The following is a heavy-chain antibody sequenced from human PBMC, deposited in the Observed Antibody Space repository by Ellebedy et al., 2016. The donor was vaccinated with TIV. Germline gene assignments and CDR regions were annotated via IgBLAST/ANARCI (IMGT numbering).Heavy chain of an antibody. CDR1: GFTFDDYG. J-gene: IGHJ6*02. Sequence: GESLKISCAASGFTFDDYGMSWVRQAPGKGLEWVSGINWNGGSTGYADSLKGRFTISRDNAKNSLYLQMNSLRAEDTALYYMARDYYDSSGYIYGMDVWGQGTTVTVSS. D-gene: IGHD3-22*01. CDR2: INWNGGST. V-gene: IGHV3-20*04. CDR3: ARDYYDSSGYIYGMDV.